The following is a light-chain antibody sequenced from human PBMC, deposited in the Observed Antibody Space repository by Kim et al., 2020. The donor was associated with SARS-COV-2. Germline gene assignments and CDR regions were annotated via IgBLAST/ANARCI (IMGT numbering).Light chain of an antibody. CDR3: QAWDSSTAV. Sequence: SYELTQPPSVSVSPGQTASITCSGAKLGDKYAYWYQQKPGQSPVLVIYQHTKRPSGISQRFSGSSSGNTATLTIGPAQTVDEADYYCQAWDSSTAVFGGGTQLTVL. J-gene: IGLJ3*02. CDR2: QHT. V-gene: IGLV3-1*01. CDR1: KLGDKY.